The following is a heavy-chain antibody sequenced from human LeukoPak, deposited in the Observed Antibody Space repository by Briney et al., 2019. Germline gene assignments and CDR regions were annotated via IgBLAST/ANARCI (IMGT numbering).Heavy chain of an antibody. V-gene: IGHV3-15*01. Sequence: KPGGSLRLSCAVSGFTSSNAWVSWVRQAPGKGLEWVDRIKSKTDGGTRDYAAPVKGRFTISRDDSKNTLYLQMNSLKTEDTAVYYCTTFDYAAFLIWGQGTMVTVSS. CDR1: GFTSSNAW. J-gene: IGHJ3*02. D-gene: IGHD4/OR15-4a*01. CDR2: IKSKTDGGTR. CDR3: TTFDYAAFLI.